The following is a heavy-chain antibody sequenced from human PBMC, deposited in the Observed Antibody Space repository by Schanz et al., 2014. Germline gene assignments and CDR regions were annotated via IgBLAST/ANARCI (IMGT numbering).Heavy chain of an antibody. CDR1: GFTFSKYG. Sequence: VQLVESGGGVVQPGRSLRLSCAASGFTFSKYGVHWVRQAPGKGLEWVAIIWYDGSNKYYADSVKGRFTISRDNSKNTLFLQMSSLRAEDTAVYYCARDGDFDYWGQGTLVTVFS. CDR2: IWYDGSNK. CDR3: ARDGDFDY. V-gene: IGHV3-33*01. J-gene: IGHJ4*02.